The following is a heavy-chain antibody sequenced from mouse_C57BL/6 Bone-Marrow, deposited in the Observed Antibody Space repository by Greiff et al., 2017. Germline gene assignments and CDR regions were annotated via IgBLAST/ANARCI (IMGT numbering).Heavy chain of an antibody. CDR3: ASYYGSSYPYWYFDV. CDR2: ISYDGSN. Sequence: GSGPGLVKPSQSLSLTCSVTGYSITSGYYWNWIRQFPGNKLEWMGYISYDGSNNYNPSLKNRISITRDTSKNQFFLKLNSVTTEDTATYYCASYYGSSYPYWYFDVWGTGTTVTVSS. V-gene: IGHV3-6*01. D-gene: IGHD1-1*01. J-gene: IGHJ1*03. CDR1: GYSITSGYY.